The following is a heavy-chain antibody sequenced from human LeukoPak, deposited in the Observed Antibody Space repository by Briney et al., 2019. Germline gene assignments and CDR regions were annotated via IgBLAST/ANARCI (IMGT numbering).Heavy chain of an antibody. CDR3: ASQDYDFWSGYHDY. D-gene: IGHD3-3*01. Sequence: GTLGLSCAASGFTFSSYGMSWVRPAPGKGLEWVSAISGSGGSTYYAASVKGRFTISRDNAKNSLYLQMNSLRAEDTAVYYCASQDYDFWSGYHDYWGQGTLVTVSS. CDR1: GFTFSSYG. CDR2: ISGSGGST. V-gene: IGHV3-23*01. J-gene: IGHJ4*02.